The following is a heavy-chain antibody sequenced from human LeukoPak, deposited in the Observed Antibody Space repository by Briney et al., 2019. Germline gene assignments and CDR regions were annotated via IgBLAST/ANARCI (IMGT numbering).Heavy chain of an antibody. V-gene: IGHV3-48*03. CDR2: ISSSGSTI. Sequence: PGGSLRLSCAASGFTFSSYEMNWVRQAPGKGLEWVSYISSSGSTIYYADSVKGRFTISRDNAKNSLYLQMNSLRAEDTAVYYCAKGSRAKSGSYYDYWGQGTLVTVSS. CDR3: AKGSRAKSGSYYDY. CDR1: GFTFSSYE. D-gene: IGHD1-26*01. J-gene: IGHJ4*02.